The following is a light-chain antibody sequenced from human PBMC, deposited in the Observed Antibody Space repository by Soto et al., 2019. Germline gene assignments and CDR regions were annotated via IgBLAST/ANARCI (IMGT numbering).Light chain of an antibody. CDR2: GAS. V-gene: IGKV3-20*01. CDR3: QQYGSSPRT. CDR1: QSVSSSN. Sequence: EILLTQSPGTLSLSPGERATLSCRASQSVSSSNLAWYQQKPGQAPRLLIYGASSRATGIPDRFSGSGSGTDFTLTISRLEPEDFAVYYCQQYGSSPRTFGQGTKVDIK. J-gene: IGKJ1*01.